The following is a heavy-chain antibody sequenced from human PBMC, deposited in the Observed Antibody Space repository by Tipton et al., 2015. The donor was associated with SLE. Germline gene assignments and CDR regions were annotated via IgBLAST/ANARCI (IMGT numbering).Heavy chain of an antibody. CDR3: ARDSTAASDALDI. CDR1: GGSISTSSSY. CDR2: IFYSGNT. D-gene: IGHD4-17*01. Sequence: TLSLTCTVSGGSISTSSSYWDWIRQSPGKEPEWIGNIFYSGNTRYRSSLKSRVTISVDTSKNQFSLKMTSVTAADTAVYYCARDSTAASDALDIWGQGTMVIVSS. V-gene: IGHV4-39*02. J-gene: IGHJ3*02.